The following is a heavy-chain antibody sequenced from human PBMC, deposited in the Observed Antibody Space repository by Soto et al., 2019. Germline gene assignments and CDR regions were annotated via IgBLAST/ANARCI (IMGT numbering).Heavy chain of an antibody. D-gene: IGHD3-9*01. J-gene: IGHJ4*02. Sequence: SETLSLTSTVSGGSISSYYCTWIRQPPGKGLEWIGYIYYSGSTNYNPSLKSRVTISVDTSKNQFSLKLSSVTAADTAVYYCARRDILTGYSDYWGQGSLVTVS. CDR2: IYYSGST. CDR1: GGSISSYY. V-gene: IGHV4-59*08. CDR3: ARRDILTGYSDY.